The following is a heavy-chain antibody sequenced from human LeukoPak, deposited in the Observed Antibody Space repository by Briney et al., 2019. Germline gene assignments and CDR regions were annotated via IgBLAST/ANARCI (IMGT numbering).Heavy chain of an antibody. CDR2: ISSSGSTI. Sequence: GGSLRLSCAASGFTFSDYYMSWIRQAPGKGLEWVSYISSSGSTIYYADSVKGRFTISRDNSKNTLYLQMNSLRAEDTAVYYCAKGGPKPYSYGSFDYWGQGTLVTVSS. V-gene: IGHV3-11*01. CDR3: AKGGPKPYSYGSFDY. D-gene: IGHD5-18*01. J-gene: IGHJ4*02. CDR1: GFTFSDYY.